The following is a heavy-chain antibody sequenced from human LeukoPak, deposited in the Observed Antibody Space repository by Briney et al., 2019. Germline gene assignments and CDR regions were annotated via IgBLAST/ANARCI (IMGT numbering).Heavy chain of an antibody. J-gene: IGHJ4*02. CDR2: ISYTGST. V-gene: IGHV4-59*01. D-gene: IGHD1-1*01. Sequence: KPSETLSLTCSVSGGSISGYYWGWIRQPPGKGLEWIGYISYTGSTNYIPSLKSRVTISVDTSKNQFSLKLSSVTAADTAVYYCVRVTTGTIDNWGQGTLATVSS. CDR1: GGSISGYY. CDR3: VRVTTGTIDN.